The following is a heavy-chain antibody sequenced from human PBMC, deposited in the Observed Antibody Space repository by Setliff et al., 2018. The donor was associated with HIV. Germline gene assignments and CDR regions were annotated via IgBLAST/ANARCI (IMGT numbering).Heavy chain of an antibody. D-gene: IGHD3-10*01. J-gene: IGHJ4*02. Sequence: PSETLSLTCTVPGGSSNRSNYYWGWIRQPPGKGLEWIGTISYTGSTYYDPSLKSRVTIPLDTSKNQVFLKLNSVTAADTAVYYCARHLWFADGDLYYFDYWGQGTLVTVSS. CDR3: ARHLWFADGDLYYFDY. CDR1: GGSSNRSNYY. V-gene: IGHV4-39*01. CDR2: ISYTGST.